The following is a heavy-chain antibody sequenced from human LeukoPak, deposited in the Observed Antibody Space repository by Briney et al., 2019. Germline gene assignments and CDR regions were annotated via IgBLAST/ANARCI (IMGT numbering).Heavy chain of an antibody. D-gene: IGHD3-10*01. Sequence: SETLSLTCAVYGGSFSGYYWSWIRQPPGKGLEWIGEINHSGGTNYNPSFKSRVTISVDTSKNQFSLKLSSVTAADTAVYYCAREYYYGSGSSAGMDVWGQGTTVTVSS. CDR2: INHSGGT. CDR3: AREYYYGSGSSAGMDV. J-gene: IGHJ6*02. V-gene: IGHV4-34*01. CDR1: GGSFSGYY.